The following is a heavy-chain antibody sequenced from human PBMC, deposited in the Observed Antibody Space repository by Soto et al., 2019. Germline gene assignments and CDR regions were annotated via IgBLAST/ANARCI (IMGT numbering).Heavy chain of an antibody. CDR3: ARRIVATPYYYYYYGMDV. D-gene: IGHD5-12*01. Sequence: EVQLVESGGGLVKPGGSLRLSCADSGFTFSSYSMNWVRQAPGKGLEWVSSISSSSSYIYYADSVKGRFTISRDNAKNSLYLQMNSRRAEDTAVYYCARRIVATPYYYYYYGMDVWGQGTTVTVSS. CDR1: GFTFSSYS. V-gene: IGHV3-21*01. J-gene: IGHJ6*02. CDR2: ISSSSSYI.